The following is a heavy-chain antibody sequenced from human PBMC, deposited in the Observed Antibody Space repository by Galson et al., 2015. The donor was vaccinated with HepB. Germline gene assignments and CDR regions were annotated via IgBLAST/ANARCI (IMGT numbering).Heavy chain of an antibody. CDR1: GFTFSSYS. D-gene: IGHD3-3*01. Sequence: SLRLSCAASGFTFSSYSMNWVRQAPGKGLEWVSSISSSSSYIYYADSVKGRFTISRDNTKNSLYLQMNSLRAEDTAVYYCAWGTSFGVVIAESVWGQGTTITVSS. J-gene: IGHJ6*02. CDR2: ISSSSSYI. V-gene: IGHV3-21*01. CDR3: AWGTSFGVVIAESV.